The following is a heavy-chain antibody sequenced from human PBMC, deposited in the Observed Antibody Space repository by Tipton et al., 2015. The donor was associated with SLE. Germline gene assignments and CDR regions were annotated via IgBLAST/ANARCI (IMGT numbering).Heavy chain of an antibody. CDR3: ARDRVVGATQFFDY. V-gene: IGHV4-59*11. D-gene: IGHD1-26*01. J-gene: IGHJ4*02. CDR1: GGSISSHY. Sequence: TLSLTCTVSGGSISSHYWSWIRQPPWKGLEWIGEINHSGSTNYNPSLKSRFTISVDTSKNQFSLKLSSVTAADTAVYYWARDRVVGATQFFDYGGQGTLVTVSS. CDR2: INHSGST.